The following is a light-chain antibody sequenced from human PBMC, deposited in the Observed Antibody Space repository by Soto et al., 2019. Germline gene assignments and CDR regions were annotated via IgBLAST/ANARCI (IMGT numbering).Light chain of an antibody. Sequence: EIVLTQSPGTLSVSPGERATLSCRASQSVSSNLAWYQQKPGQAPRLLIYGASTRAAGIPARFSGSGSGTDFTLTITSLQSEDFAVYYCQQYYNWPPFTFGPGTKVDIK. J-gene: IGKJ3*01. CDR2: GAS. V-gene: IGKV3-15*01. CDR1: QSVSSN. CDR3: QQYYNWPPFT.